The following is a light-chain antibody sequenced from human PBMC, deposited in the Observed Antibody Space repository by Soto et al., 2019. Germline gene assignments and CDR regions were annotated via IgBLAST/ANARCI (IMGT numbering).Light chain of an antibody. CDR1: QSVSSY. Sequence: EIVLTQSPATLSLSPGERATLSCRASQSVSSYLAWYQQKPGQAPRLLIYDASIRATGVPARFSGSGSGTDFTLTISTLEPEDFALYYCQQRSNWPPITFGQGTRWRLN. V-gene: IGKV3-11*01. J-gene: IGKJ5*01. CDR2: DAS. CDR3: QQRSNWPPIT.